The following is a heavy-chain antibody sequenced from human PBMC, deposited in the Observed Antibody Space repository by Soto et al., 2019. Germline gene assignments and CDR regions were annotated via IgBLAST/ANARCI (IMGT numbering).Heavy chain of an antibody. CDR1: GYTFTSYD. Sequence: ASVKVSCKASGYTFTSYDINWVRQATGQGLEWMGWMNPNSGNTGYAQKFQGRVTITADESTSTAYMELSSLRSEDTAVYYCASGDYDFWSGPGGGMDVWGQGTTVTVSS. CDR3: ASGDYDFWSGPGGGMDV. CDR2: MNPNSGNT. D-gene: IGHD3-3*01. J-gene: IGHJ6*02. V-gene: IGHV1-8*01.